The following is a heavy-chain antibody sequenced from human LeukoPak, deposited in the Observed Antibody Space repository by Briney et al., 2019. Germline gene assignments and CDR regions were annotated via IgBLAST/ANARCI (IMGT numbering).Heavy chain of an antibody. D-gene: IGHD6-19*01. Sequence: GGSLRLSCAASGFTFSSYGMHWVRQAPGKWLEWVAVISYDGSNKYSADSVKGRFTISRDNSKNTLYLQMNSLRAEDTAVYYCARDRGYSSGWSGFDYWGQGTLVTVSS. CDR2: ISYDGSNK. J-gene: IGHJ4*02. CDR1: GFTFSSYG. CDR3: ARDRGYSSGWSGFDY. V-gene: IGHV3-30*03.